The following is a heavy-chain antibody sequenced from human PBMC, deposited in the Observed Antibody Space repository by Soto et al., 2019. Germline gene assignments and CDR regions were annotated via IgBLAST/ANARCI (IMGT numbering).Heavy chain of an antibody. CDR1: GGTFSSYA. CDR3: ARDTLIGCTNGVCYSGSYYYYYGMDV. D-gene: IGHD2-8*01. CDR2: IIPIFGTA. J-gene: IGHJ6*02. Sequence: QVQLVQSGAEVKKPGSSVKVSCKASGGTFSSYAISWVRQAPGQGLEWMGGIIPIFGTANYAQKFQGRVTITADESTSTAYMELSSLRSEDTAVYYCARDTLIGCTNGVCYSGSYYYYYGMDVWGQGTTITVSS. V-gene: IGHV1-69*01.